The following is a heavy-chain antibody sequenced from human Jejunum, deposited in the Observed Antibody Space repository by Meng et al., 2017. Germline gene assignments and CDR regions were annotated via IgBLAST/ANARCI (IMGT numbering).Heavy chain of an antibody. J-gene: IGHJ2*01. CDR1: VGTSSSGDYY. CDR3: ARADYVRYFDL. V-gene: IGHV4-31*01. Sequence: QVHVQESGPGLVTPSPTLSLTCTVSVGTSSSGDYYWPWIRQHPGKVLEWIGYNYYSGTTYYIPSLKILLIISLDNSKNRFSLSLNSVTAADTAIYYCARADYVRYFDLWGRGTLVTVSS. CDR2: NYYSGTT. D-gene: IGHD3-10*02.